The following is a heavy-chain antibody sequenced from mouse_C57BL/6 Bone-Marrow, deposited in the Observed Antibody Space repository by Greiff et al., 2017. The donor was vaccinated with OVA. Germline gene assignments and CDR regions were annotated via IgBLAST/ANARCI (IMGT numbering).Heavy chain of an antibody. V-gene: IGHV1-9*01. CDR3: ARYGYDRALFDY. CDR2: ILPGSGST. Sequence: VQLQQSGAELMKPGASVKLSCKATGYTFTGYWIEWVKQRPGHGLEWIGEILPGSGSTNYHEKFKGKATFTAATSSNTAYMQLSSLTTEDSAINYCARYGYDRALFDYWGQGTTLTVSS. D-gene: IGHD2-2*01. J-gene: IGHJ2*01. CDR1: GYTFTGYW.